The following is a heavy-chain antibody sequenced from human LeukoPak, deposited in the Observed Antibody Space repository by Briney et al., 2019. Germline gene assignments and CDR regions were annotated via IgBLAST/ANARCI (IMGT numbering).Heavy chain of an antibody. J-gene: IGHJ4*02. CDR1: GFTFDDNA. D-gene: IGHD4/OR15-4a*01. CDR3: TRDTDYGLETNYFDS. V-gene: IGHV3-43*01. CDR2: ISWEGHTT. Sequence: PGGSLRLSCAASGFTFDDNAMHWVRQAPGKGLEWVALISWEGHTTYYADSVRGRFTISRDNSKNSLYLQMHSLRTEDTAFYYCTRDTDYGLETNYFDSWGQGTLVSVSS.